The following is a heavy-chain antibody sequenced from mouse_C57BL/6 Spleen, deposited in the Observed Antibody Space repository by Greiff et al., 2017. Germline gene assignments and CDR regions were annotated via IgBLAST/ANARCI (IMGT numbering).Heavy chain of an antibody. CDR1: GYTFTDYN. Sequence: EVQLQQSGPELVKPGASVKIPCKASGYTFTDYNMDWVKQSHGKSLEWIGDINPNNGGTIYNQKFKGKATLTVDKSSSTAYMELRSLTSEDTAVYYCARGGWLLRNWYFEVWGTGTTVTVSS. CDR3: ARGGWLLRNWYFEV. D-gene: IGHD2-3*01. CDR2: INPNNGGT. J-gene: IGHJ1*03. V-gene: IGHV1-18*01.